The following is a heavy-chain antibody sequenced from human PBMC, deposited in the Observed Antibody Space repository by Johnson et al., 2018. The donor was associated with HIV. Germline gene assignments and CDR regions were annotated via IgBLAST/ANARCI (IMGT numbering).Heavy chain of an antibody. D-gene: IGHD6-6*01. CDR3: ARDRRARLPLYAFDI. CDR1: GFSFNSYW. Sequence: EVQLVESGGGLVQPGGSLRLSCAASGFSFNSYWMRWVRQAPGKGLDWVANVKEDGREKYYVDSVKGRFTISRDNGKKSLYLQMNSLRAEDTAVYYCARDRRARLPLYAFDIWGQGTMVTVSS. V-gene: IGHV3-7*01. J-gene: IGHJ3*02. CDR2: VKEDGREK.